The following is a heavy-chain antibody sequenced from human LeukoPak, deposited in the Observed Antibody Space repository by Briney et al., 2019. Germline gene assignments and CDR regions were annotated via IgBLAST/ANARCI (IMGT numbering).Heavy chain of an antibody. D-gene: IGHD5-24*01. J-gene: IGHJ4*02. CDR2: ISGSGGST. CDR1: GFTFSSYA. Sequence: GGALRLSCAASGFTFSSYAMSLVRQAPGKGLEWVSAISGSGGSTYYADSVKGRFTISRDNTKNTLYLQMNSLRAEDTAVYYCAKSLSRDGYENYFDYWGQGTLVTVSS. CDR3: AKSLSRDGYENYFDY. V-gene: IGHV3-23*01.